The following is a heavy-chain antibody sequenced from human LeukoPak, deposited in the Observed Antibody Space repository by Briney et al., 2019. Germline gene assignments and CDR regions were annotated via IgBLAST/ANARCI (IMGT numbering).Heavy chain of an antibody. CDR2: ISSSSDYI. J-gene: IGHJ6*02. Sequence: GGSLRLSCAASGFTFSSYSMNWVRQAPGKGLERVSSISSSSDYIYYADSVKGRFTISRDNAKNSLYLQMNSLRAEDTAVYYCAGVVAATSDLDYYGLVVWGQGTTVTVSS. D-gene: IGHD2-15*01. V-gene: IGHV3-21*01. CDR3: AGVVAATSDLDYYGLVV. CDR1: GFTFSSYS.